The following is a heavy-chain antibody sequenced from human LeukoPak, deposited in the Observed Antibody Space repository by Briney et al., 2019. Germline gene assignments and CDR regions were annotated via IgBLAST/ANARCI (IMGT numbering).Heavy chain of an antibody. CDR2: ISSSSSYI. D-gene: IGHD3-22*01. CDR3: ARDLSRDLVVVITGFDY. Sequence: GGSLRLSCAASGFTFSSYSMNWVRQAPGKGLEWVSSISSSSSYIYYADSVKGRFTISRDNAKNSLYLQMNSLRAEDTAVYYCARDLSRDLVVVITGFDYWGQGTLVTVSS. J-gene: IGHJ4*02. CDR1: GFTFSSYS. V-gene: IGHV3-21*01.